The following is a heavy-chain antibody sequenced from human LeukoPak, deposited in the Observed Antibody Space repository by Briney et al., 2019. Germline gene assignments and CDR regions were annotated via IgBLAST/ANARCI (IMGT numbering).Heavy chain of an antibody. D-gene: IGHD3-10*01. CDR2: IYHSGST. J-gene: IGHJ3*01. CDR3: AAKQNYGSAFGAFDL. CDR1: GGSISSSNW. V-gene: IGHV4-4*02. Sequence: SGTLSLTCDVSGGSISSSNWWSWVRQPPGKGLEWIGEIYHSGSTNYNPSLKSRVTISVDKSKNQFSLNLSSVTAADTAVYYCAAKQNYGSAFGAFDLWGQGTMVTVSS.